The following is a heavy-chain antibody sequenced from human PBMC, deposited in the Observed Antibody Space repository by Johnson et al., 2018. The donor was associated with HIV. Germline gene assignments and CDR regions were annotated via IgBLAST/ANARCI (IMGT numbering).Heavy chain of an antibody. CDR2: ITWNGGST. CDR1: GFTFSSYG. CDR3: ARSEEWRGEGVYQI. J-gene: IGHJ3*02. Sequence: QVQLVESGGGVVQPGRSLRLSCAASGFTFSSYGMHWVRQAPGKGLEWVSGITWNGGSTGYADSVKGRFTISRDNSKNTLYLQMNSLRAEDTAVYYCARSEEWRGEGVYQIWGQGTMVTVSS. V-gene: IGHV3-NL1*01. D-gene: IGHD6-13*01.